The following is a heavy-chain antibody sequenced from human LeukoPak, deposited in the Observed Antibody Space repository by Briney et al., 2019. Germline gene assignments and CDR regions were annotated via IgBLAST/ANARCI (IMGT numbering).Heavy chain of an antibody. J-gene: IGHJ4*02. CDR3: SKVRYYDYVWGSYRAPHFDY. CDR1: GFTFSSYA. Sequence: GGSLRLSCAASGFTFSSYAMSWVRQAPGKGLEWVSAISGSGGSTYYADSVKGRFTITRDNSKNTLYLQMNSLRAEDTAVYYCSKVRYYDYVWGSYRAPHFDYWGQGTLVTVSS. CDR2: ISGSGGST. V-gene: IGHV3-23*01. D-gene: IGHD3-16*02.